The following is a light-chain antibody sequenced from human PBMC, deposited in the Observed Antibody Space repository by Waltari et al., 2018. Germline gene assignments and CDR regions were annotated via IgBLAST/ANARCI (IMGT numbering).Light chain of an antibody. CDR3: FSYTGDTTLYV. V-gene: IGLV2-23*02. Sequence: QSALTQPASVSGSPGQSITISCTGTSNDVGNYNLVSWYQKYPGKVPQLIIYEVNKRPSGVSHRFSGSKSRNTASLTISGLQAEDEADYYCFSYTGDTTLYVFGTGTKVTVL. CDR1: SNDVGNYNL. CDR2: EVN. J-gene: IGLJ1*01.